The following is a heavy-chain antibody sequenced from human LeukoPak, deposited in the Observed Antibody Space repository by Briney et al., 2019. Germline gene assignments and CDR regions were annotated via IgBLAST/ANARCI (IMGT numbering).Heavy chain of an antibody. CDR1: GFTVSSNY. J-gene: IGHJ5*02. CDR3: ARGDGLAARLWFDP. CDR2: IYSGGST. D-gene: IGHD6-6*01. Sequence: GGSLRLSCAASGFTVSSNYMSWVRQAPGKGLEWVSVIYSGGSTYYADSVKGRFTISRDNSKNTLYLQMNSLRAEDTAVYYCARGDGLAARLWFDPWGQGTLVTVSS. V-gene: IGHV3-53*01.